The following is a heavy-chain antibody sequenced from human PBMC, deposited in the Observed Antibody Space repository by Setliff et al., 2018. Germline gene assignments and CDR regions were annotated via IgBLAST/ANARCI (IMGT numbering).Heavy chain of an antibody. J-gene: IGHJ1*01. CDR1: GGSISSYY. V-gene: IGHV4-59*08. CDR2: IYYSGST. D-gene: IGHD6-13*01. CDR3: ARQGASGAPHY. Sequence: PSETPSLTCTVSGGSISSYYWSWIRQPPGKGLEWIGHIYYSGSTNYNPSLKSRVIISVDTFRSQFSLQLTSVTAADTAIYYCARQGASGAPHYWGQGTLVTVSS.